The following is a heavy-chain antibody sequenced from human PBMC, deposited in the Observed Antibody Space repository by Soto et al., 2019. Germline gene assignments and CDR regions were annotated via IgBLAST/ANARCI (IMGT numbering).Heavy chain of an antibody. Sequence: SVKVYCKASGFTFTRAPFQCVRQSLGKDLHWIGWIAVGSGSPNYAQRFQDRVPLTRDMSTAPTYMELSRLTPEDTAIFYCAADARAWQQMVPSDYWGQGPLVTVSS. D-gene: IGHD2-8*01. CDR3: AADARAWQQMVPSDY. J-gene: IGHJ4*02. CDR1: GFTFTRAP. CDR2: IAVGSGSP. V-gene: IGHV1-58*01.